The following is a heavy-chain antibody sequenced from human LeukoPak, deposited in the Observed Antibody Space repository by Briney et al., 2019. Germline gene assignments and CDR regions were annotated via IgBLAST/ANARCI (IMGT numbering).Heavy chain of an antibody. CDR3: ARGRGRWLQLTRYFDY. CDR1: GGSFSGYY. Sequence: SQTLSLTCAVYGGSFSGYYWSWIRQPPGKGLEWIGEINHSGSTNYNPSLKSRVTISVDTSKNQFSLKLSSVTAAVTAVYYCARGRGRWLQLTRYFDYWGQGTLVTVSS. J-gene: IGHJ4*02. V-gene: IGHV4-34*01. D-gene: IGHD5-24*01. CDR2: INHSGST.